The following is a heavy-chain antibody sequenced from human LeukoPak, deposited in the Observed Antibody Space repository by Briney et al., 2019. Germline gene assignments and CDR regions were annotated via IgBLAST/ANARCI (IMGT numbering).Heavy chain of an antibody. CDR3: ARGRTPFGVVISELDY. D-gene: IGHD3-3*01. J-gene: IGHJ4*02. Sequence: SETLSLTCTVSGVSISSGDYYWSWIRQPPGKGLEWIGYIYYSGSTYYNPSLKSRVTISVDTSKNQFSLKLSSVTAADTAVYYCARGRTPFGVVISELDYWGQGTLVTVSS. CDR1: GVSISSGDYY. CDR2: IYYSGST. V-gene: IGHV4-30-4*01.